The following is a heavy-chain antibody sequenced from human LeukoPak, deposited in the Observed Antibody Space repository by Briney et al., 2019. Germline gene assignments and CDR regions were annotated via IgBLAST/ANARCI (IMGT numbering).Heavy chain of an antibody. CDR1: GYTFTGHY. J-gene: IGHJ4*02. CDR3: ARAREIMGLDY. CDR2: INPDSGGT. D-gene: IGHD3-16*01. Sequence: ASVKVSCKASGYTFTGHYLHWIRQAPGQGLEWMGWINPDSGGTNYAQRFQGRVTMTRDTSISTAYMELSSLISDDTAMYCCARAREIMGLDYWGQGTLVTVSS. V-gene: IGHV1-2*02.